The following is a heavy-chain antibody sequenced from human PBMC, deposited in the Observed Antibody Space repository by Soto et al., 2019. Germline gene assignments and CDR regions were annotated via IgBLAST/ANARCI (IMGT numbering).Heavy chain of an antibody. CDR3: ARDWVHCDYYYGMDV. V-gene: IGHV4-31*03. Sequence: QVQLQESGPGLVKPSQTLSLTCTVSGGSISSGGYYWSWIRQHPGKGLEWIGYIYYSGSTYYNPSLKSRVTIXXDXSXXQFSLKLSSVTAADTAVYYCARDWVHCDYYYGMDVWGQGTTVTVSS. CDR2: IYYSGST. CDR1: GGSISSGGYY. D-gene: IGHD1-1*01. J-gene: IGHJ6*02.